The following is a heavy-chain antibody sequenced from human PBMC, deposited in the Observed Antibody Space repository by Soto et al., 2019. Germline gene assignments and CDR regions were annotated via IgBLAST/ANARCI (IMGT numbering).Heavy chain of an antibody. CDR1: GGPISSSDSY. D-gene: IGHD3-16*01. CDR2: IYYTGST. J-gene: IGHJ4*02. CDR3: ARPYVDASGGLDH. Sequence: QLQLRESGPGLLKPSDTLSLTCAVSGGPISSSDSYWGWIRQPPGKGLQWIGSIYYTGSTHYHPSLLGRVTISVDTSKSQFSLELNSVTAADTALYYFARPYVDASGGLDHWGLGTLVIVSS. V-gene: IGHV4-39*01.